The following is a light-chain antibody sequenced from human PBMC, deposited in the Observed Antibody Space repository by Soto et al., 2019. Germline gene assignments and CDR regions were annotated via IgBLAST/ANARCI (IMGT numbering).Light chain of an antibody. Sequence: EIVMTQSPATLSVSPGETATLSCRASQRVVINLAWYQQKPGQAPRLLIYSASTRASGIPDRFSGSGSGTEFTLTINSLQSEDSAVYYCQQHNQWPITFGQGTRLEIK. CDR3: QQHNQWPIT. V-gene: IGKV3-15*01. CDR1: QRVVIN. J-gene: IGKJ5*01. CDR2: SAS.